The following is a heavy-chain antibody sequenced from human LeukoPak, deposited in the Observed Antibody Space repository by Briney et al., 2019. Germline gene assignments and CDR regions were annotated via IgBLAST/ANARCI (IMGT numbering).Heavy chain of an antibody. CDR1: GGSFSGYY. CDR3: ARCPRYYDSSGYYGSYYYYYGMDV. V-gene: IGHV4-34*01. D-gene: IGHD3-22*01. Sequence: SETLSLTCAVYGGSFSGYYWSWIRQPPGKGLEWIGEINHSGGTNYNPSLKSRVTISVDTSKNQFSLKLSSVTAADTAVYYCARCPRYYDSSGYYGSYYYYYGMDVWGQGTTVTVSS. CDR2: INHSGGT. J-gene: IGHJ6*02.